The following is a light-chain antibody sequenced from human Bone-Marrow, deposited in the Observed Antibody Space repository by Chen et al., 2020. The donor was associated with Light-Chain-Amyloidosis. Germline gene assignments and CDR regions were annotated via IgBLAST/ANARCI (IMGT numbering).Light chain of an antibody. CDR1: SSNIGAVYD. J-gene: IGLJ3*02. CDR2: GNN. V-gene: IGLV1-40*01. CDR3: QSYQGSSQGV. Sequence: QSVLTQPPSVSGAPGQRVTISCTGDSSNIGAVYDVHWYQQLPGTAPKLLIYGNNNRPSGVPDRFSGSKFDTSASLAITGLQAEDEADYYCQSYQGSSQGVFGGGTKLTVL.